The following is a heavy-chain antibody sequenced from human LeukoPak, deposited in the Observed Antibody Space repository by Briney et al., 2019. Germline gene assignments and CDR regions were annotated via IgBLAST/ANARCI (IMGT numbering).Heavy chain of an antibody. V-gene: IGHV1-2*02. J-gene: IGHJ4*02. Sequence: ASVKVPCKASGYSFIGYYIHWVRQTPGQGLEWLGWISPESGSTLYAQKFLGRVTLTKDTSITTAYMELTSLTSDDTGMYFCARTDYGDCYDYWGQGTLVTVSS. CDR1: GYSFIGYY. CDR2: ISPESGST. D-gene: IGHD4-17*01. CDR3: ARTDYGDCYDY.